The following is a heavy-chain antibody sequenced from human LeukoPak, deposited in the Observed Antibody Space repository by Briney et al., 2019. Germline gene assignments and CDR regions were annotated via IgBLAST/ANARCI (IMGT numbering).Heavy chain of an antibody. CDR2: INPNSGGT. V-gene: IGHV1-2*04. CDR3: ARAGGINWYFDL. D-gene: IGHD3-16*01. Sequence: ASVKVSCNASGYTFTGYYMHWVRQAPGQGLEWMGWINPNSGGTNYAQKFQGWVTMTRGTSISTAYMELSRLRSDDTAVYYCARAGGINWYFDLWGRGTLVTVSS. CDR1: GYTFTGYY. J-gene: IGHJ2*01.